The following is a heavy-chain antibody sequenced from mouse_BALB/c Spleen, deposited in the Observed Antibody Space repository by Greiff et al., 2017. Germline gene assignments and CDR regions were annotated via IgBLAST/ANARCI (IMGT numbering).Heavy chain of an antibody. J-gene: IGHJ3*01. CDR2: IWAGGST. D-gene: IGHD1-1*01. Sequence: QVHVKQSGPGLVAPSQSLSITCTVSGFSLTSYGVHWVRQPPGKGLEWLGVIWAGGSTNYNSALMSRLSISKDNSKSQVFLKMNSLQTDDTAMYYCAREGGYYGMAYWGQGTLVTVSA. CDR3: AREGGYYGMAY. V-gene: IGHV2-9*02. CDR1: GFSLTSYG.